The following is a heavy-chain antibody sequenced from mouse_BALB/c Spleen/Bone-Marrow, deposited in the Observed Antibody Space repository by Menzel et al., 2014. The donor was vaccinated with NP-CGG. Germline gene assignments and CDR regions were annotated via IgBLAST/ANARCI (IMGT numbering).Heavy chain of an antibody. V-gene: IGHV1-14*01. Sequence: VQLKESGPELVKPGASVKMSCKASGYTFTTYVMHWVKQKPGQGLEWIGYINPYNDGAKYNEKFKGKATLTSDKSSSTAYMELSSLTSEDSAVYYCERDYYGSTSFAYWGQGTLVTVSA. D-gene: IGHD1-1*01. CDR3: ERDYYGSTSFAY. J-gene: IGHJ3*01. CDR1: GYTFTTYV. CDR2: INPYNDGA.